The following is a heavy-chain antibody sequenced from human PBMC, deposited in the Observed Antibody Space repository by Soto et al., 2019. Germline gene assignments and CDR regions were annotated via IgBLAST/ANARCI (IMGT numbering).Heavy chain of an antibody. CDR2: ISSSSSYI. CDR3: ARARDLNFPYYYYYGMDV. J-gene: IGHJ6*02. Sequence: EVQLVESGGGLVKPGGSLRLSCAASGFTFSSYSMNWVRQAPGKGLEWVSSISSSSSYIYYADSVKGRFTISIDNAKNSLYLQMNSLRAEDTAVYYCARARDLNFPYYYYYGMDVWGQGTTVTVSS. CDR1: GFTFSSYS. V-gene: IGHV3-21*01.